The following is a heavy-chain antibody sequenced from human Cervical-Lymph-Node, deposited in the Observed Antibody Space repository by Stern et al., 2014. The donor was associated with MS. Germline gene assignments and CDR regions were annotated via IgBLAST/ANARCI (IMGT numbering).Heavy chain of an antibody. J-gene: IGHJ6*02. CDR3: ASGSLGYCSSTSCYASYYYYGMDV. Sequence: QVQLVQSGAEVKKPGSSVKVYCKASGGTFSSYTISWVRQAPGQGLEWMGRIIPILGITNYAQQFQGRVTITPAQPTRTSYMDLSSLRSEDTAVYYCASGSLGYCSSTSCYASYYYYGMDVWGQGTTVTVSS. CDR1: GGTFSSYT. CDR2: IIPILGIT. V-gene: IGHV1-69*02. D-gene: IGHD2-2*01.